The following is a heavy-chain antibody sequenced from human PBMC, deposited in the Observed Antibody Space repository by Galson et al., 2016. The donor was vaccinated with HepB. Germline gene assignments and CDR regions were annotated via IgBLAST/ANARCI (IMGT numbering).Heavy chain of an antibody. V-gene: IGHV3-73*01. J-gene: IGHJ5*01. CDR2: IELESKGYTT. CDR3: TRDAVYRNWFDS. CDR1: GFSFRDCA. Sequence: SLRLSCAASGFSFRDCAIHWVRQASGKGLEWVGLIELESKGYTTAYGTAVRGRFIISRDESQNTSYLQMNNMKTEDTAVYFCTRDAVYRNWFDSWGQGTLVTVSS.